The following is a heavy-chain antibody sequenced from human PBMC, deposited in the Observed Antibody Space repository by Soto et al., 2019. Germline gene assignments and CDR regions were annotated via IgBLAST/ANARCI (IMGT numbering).Heavy chain of an antibody. CDR1: GFSFSSYE. Sequence: GGSLRLSCAASGFSFSSYEMNYVRQAPGKGLEWVSYISSSGTTIYYASSVKGRFTISRDNAKNSLYLQMNSLRAEDTAVYYCASMIFGVVNDYSYYGMDVWGQGTTVTVSS. CDR3: ASMIFGVVNDYSYYGMDV. J-gene: IGHJ6*02. CDR2: ISSSGTTI. D-gene: IGHD3-3*01. V-gene: IGHV3-48*03.